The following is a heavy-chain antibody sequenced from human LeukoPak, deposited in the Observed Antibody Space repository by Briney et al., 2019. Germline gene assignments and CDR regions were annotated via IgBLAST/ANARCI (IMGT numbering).Heavy chain of an antibody. D-gene: IGHD2-15*01. CDR1: GDSITGYY. Sequence: SETLSLTCSVSGDSITGYYWGWIRQPPGKGLEWIGEINHSGSTNSNPSLKSRVTISVDTSKNQFSLKLSSVTAADTAMYYCARRLLGYCSGGSCYSGYFQHWGQGTLVTVSS. V-gene: IGHV4-34*01. CDR2: INHSGST. J-gene: IGHJ1*01. CDR3: ARRLLGYCSGGSCYSGYFQH.